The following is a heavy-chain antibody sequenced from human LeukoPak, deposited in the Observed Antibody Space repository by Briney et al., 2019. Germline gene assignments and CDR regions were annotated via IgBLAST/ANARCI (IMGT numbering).Heavy chain of an antibody. Sequence: GGSLRLSCAASGFTFSSYAMSWVRQAPGKGLEWVLAISGSGGSTYYADSVKGRFTISRDNSKNTLYLQMNSLRAEDTAVYYCAKDPAYYDSSGYYPDYWGQGTLVTVSS. J-gene: IGHJ4*02. V-gene: IGHV3-23*01. D-gene: IGHD3-22*01. CDR3: AKDPAYYDSSGYYPDY. CDR1: GFTFSSYA. CDR2: ISGSGGST.